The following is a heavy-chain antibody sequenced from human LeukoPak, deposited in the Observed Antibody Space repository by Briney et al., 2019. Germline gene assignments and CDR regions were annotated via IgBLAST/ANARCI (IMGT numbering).Heavy chain of an antibody. Sequence: GGSLRLSCAASAFTFSSYEMNWVRQAPGKGLDRVSYISSSGSTIYYADSVKGRFTISRDNAKNSLYLQMNSLRAEDTAVYYCARAYTAMPFDFWGQGTLVTVSS. J-gene: IGHJ4*02. V-gene: IGHV3-48*03. CDR2: ISSSGSTI. D-gene: IGHD5-18*01. CDR3: ARAYTAMPFDF. CDR1: AFTFSSYE.